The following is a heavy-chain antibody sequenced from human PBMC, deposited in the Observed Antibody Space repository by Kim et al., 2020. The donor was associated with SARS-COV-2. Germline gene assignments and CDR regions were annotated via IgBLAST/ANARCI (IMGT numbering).Heavy chain of an antibody. CDR1: GGSISSYY. J-gene: IGHJ6*02. CDR2: IYTSGST. CDR3: AREASNYDFWSGYSANYGMDV. V-gene: IGHV4-4*07. Sequence: SETLSLTCTVSGGSISSYYWSWIRQPAGKGLEWIGRIYTSGSTNYNPSLKSRVTMSVDTSKNQFSLKLSSVTAADTAVYYCAREASNYDFWSGYSANYGMDVWGQGTTVTVSS. D-gene: IGHD3-3*01.